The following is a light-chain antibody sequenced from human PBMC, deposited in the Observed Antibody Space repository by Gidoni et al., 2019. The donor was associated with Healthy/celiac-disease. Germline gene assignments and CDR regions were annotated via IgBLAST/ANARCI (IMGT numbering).Light chain of an antibody. V-gene: IGKV3-15*01. Sequence: IVMTQPPATLSVSPGDRATLACRASQSVSSNLARYQQKPGQAPRLLIDGASTRATGIPARFSGSGSGTEFTLTISSLQSEDFAVYYCQQYNNWPPVTFGQGTRLEIK. CDR3: QQYNNWPPVT. CDR2: GAS. CDR1: QSVSSN. J-gene: IGKJ5*01.